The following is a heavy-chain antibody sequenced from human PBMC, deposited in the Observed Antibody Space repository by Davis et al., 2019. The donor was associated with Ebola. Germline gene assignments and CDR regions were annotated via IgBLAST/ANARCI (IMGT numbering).Heavy chain of an antibody. D-gene: IGHD3-10*01. CDR1: GGSFSGYY. CDR2: INHSGST. J-gene: IGHJ5*02. V-gene: IGHV4-34*01. Sequence: SETLSLTCAVYGGSFSGYYWNWIRQPPGKGLEWIGEINHSGSTKYNPSLKSRVTISVDTSKNQFSLKLSSVTAADTAVYYCARSITVVRGVVPWFDPWGQGTLVTVSS. CDR3: ARSITVVRGVVPWFDP.